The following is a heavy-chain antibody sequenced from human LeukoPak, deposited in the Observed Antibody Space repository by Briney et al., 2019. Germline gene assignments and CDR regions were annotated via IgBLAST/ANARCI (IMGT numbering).Heavy chain of an antibody. CDR1: GYTFTGYY. J-gene: IGHJ4*02. CDR3: ARNRIAVAGGGFDY. CDR2: INPNSGGT. V-gene: IGHV1-2*02. D-gene: IGHD6-19*01. Sequence: GASVKVSCKASGYTFTGYYMHWVRQAPGQGLEWMGWINPNSGGTNYAQKFQGRVTMTRDTSISTAYMELSRLRSDDTAVYYCARNRIAVAGGGFDYRGQGTLVTVSS.